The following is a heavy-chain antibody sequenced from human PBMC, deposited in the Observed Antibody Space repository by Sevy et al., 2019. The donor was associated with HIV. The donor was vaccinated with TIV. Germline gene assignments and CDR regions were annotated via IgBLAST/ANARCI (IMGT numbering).Heavy chain of an antibody. V-gene: IGHV3-48*02. CDR3: ARMAHNWNDVGDVFDV. J-gene: IGHJ3*01. Sequence: GGSLRLSCAVSGFTFSRHSMNWVRQAPGKGLEWVSYISSISSTIYYADSVKGRFTISRDNAKNSLYLQMNSLRDEDTAVYYCARMAHNWNDVGDVFDVWGQGTMVTVSS. CDR2: ISSISSTI. CDR1: GFTFSRHS. D-gene: IGHD1-20*01.